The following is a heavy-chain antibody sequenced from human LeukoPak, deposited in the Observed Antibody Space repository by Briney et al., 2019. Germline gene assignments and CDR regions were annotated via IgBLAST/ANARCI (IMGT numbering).Heavy chain of an antibody. CDR3: ARDGGTPILWFGVAYYMDV. CDR1: GFTFDDYG. CDR2: ISSSGSTI. D-gene: IGHD3-10*01. V-gene: IGHV3-48*03. Sequence: PGGSLRLSCAASGFTFDDYGMSWVRQAPGKGLEWVSYISSSGSTIYYADSVKGRFTVSRDNAKNSLYLQMNSLRAEDTAVYYCARDGGTPILWFGVAYYMDVWGKGTTVTISS. J-gene: IGHJ6*03.